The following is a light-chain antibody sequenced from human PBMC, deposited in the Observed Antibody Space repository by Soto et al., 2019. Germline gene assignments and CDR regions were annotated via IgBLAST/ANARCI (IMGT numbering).Light chain of an antibody. CDR3: QQTYSTLALS. Sequence: IQMTQSPSSLSASVGDRVTITCRTSQPISNFLNWYLQKPGKAPELLIYGASTLQSGVPSRFSGSGSGTDFTLTISSLQPEDFATYYCQQTYSTLALSFGGGTKVEIK. V-gene: IGKV1-39*01. CDR2: GAS. CDR1: QPISNF. J-gene: IGKJ4*01.